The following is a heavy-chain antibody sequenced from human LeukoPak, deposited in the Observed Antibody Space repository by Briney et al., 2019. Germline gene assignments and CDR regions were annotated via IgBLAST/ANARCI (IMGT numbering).Heavy chain of an antibody. D-gene: IGHD5-12*01. Sequence: SQTLSLICAISGDSVSSNSAAWNWIRQSPSRGLEWLGRTYYRSKWYNDYAVSVKSRITINPDTSKNQFSLQLNSVTPEDTAVYYCARGDIVATMHTAMEKLDYWGQGTLVTVSS. CDR3: ARGDIVATMHTAMEKLDY. J-gene: IGHJ4*02. CDR2: TYYRSKWYN. CDR1: GDSVSSNSAA. V-gene: IGHV6-1*01.